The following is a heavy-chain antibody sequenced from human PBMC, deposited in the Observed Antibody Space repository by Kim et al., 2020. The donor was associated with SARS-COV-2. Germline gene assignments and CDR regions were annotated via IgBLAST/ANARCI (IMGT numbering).Heavy chain of an antibody. CDR2: IYHSGST. Sequence: SENLSLTCTVSGYSISSGYYWGWIRQPPGKGLEWIGSIYHSGSTYYNPSLKSRVTISVDTSKNQFSLKLSSVTAADTAVYYCARVSVRGAQYGMDVWGQGTTVTVSS. CDR3: ARVSVRGAQYGMDV. V-gene: IGHV4-38-2*02. D-gene: IGHD3-10*01. J-gene: IGHJ6*02. CDR1: GYSISSGYY.